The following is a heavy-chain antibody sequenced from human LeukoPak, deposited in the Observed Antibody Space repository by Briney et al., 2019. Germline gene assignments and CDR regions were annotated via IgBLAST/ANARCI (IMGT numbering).Heavy chain of an antibody. CDR1: GGSISSGGYY. V-gene: IGHV4-31*03. D-gene: IGHD5-24*01. J-gene: IGHJ4*02. CDR2: IYYSGST. Sequence: PSQTLSLTCTVTGGSISSGGYYWSWIRQHPGKGLEWIGYIYYSGSTYYNPSLKSRVTISVDTSKNQFSLKLSSVTAANTAVYYCARAGGGDGYTLGYWGQGTLVTVSS. CDR3: ARAGGGDGYTLGY.